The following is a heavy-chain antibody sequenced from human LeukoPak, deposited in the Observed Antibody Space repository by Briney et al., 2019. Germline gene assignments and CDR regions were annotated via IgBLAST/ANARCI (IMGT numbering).Heavy chain of an antibody. CDR3: ARAAIAVAGDYHYHYMDV. CDR2: IYPTSGDI. CDR1: GYTFTGHY. J-gene: IGHJ6*03. D-gene: IGHD6-19*01. Sequence: ASVKVFCKASGYTFTGHYMHWVRQAPGQGLEWMGWIYPTSGDIDYSHIFEGRVTMTRGTSTSTAYMELSRLRSDDTAVYYCARAAIAVAGDYHYHYMDVWGKGTTVTVSS. V-gene: IGHV1-2*02.